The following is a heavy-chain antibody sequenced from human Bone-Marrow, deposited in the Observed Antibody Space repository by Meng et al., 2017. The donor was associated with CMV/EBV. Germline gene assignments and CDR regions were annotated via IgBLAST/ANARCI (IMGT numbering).Heavy chain of an antibody. J-gene: IGHJ4*02. Sequence: SGVTFSSYAIGWVRQAPGQALDWMGGIIPILGIATYAQEFQGRVTITADKSTSTAYMELSSLRSEDTAVYYCASRGDIVVVPAFLLYWGQGTLVTVSS. CDR1: GVTFSSYA. V-gene: IGHV1-69*10. CDR3: ASRGDIVVVPAFLLY. D-gene: IGHD2-2*01. CDR2: IIPILGIA.